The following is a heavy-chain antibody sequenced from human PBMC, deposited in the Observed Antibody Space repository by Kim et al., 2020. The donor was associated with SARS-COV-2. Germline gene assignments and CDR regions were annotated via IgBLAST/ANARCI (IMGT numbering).Heavy chain of an antibody. V-gene: IGHV5-51*01. Sequence: GESLKISCKGSGYSFTSYWIGWVRQMPGKGLEWMGIIYPGDSDTRYSPSFQGQVTISADKSISTAYLQWSSLKASDTAMYYCARLAMAVAGETSNWFDPWGQGTLVTVSS. CDR2: IYPGDSDT. CDR1: GYSFTSYW. CDR3: ARLAMAVAGETSNWFDP. D-gene: IGHD6-19*01. J-gene: IGHJ5*02.